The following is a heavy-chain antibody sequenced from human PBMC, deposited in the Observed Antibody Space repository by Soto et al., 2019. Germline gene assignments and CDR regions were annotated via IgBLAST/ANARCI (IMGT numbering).Heavy chain of an antibody. CDR2: IYWDDDK. D-gene: IGHD2-21*02. CDR1: GFSLTTSGVG. J-gene: IGHJ4*02. V-gene: IGHV2-5*02. CDR3: AHRAFRGDSYCLFDY. Sequence: QITLKESGPTLVKPTQTLTLTCTFSGFSLTTSGVGVGWIRQPPGKALEWIGLIYWDDDKRYSPSLKSRLTVTKDPSKSQVVLTMTDVDPVDTATYYCAHRAFRGDSYCLFDYWGQGTLVTVSS.